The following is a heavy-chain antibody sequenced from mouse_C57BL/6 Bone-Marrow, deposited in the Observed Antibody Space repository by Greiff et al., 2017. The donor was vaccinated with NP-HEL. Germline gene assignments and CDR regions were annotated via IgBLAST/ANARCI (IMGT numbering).Heavy chain of an antibody. CDR3: ARPYGNYLAWFAY. CDR2: ISNLAYSI. J-gene: IGHJ3*01. CDR1: GFTFSDYG. D-gene: IGHD2-1*01. Sequence: EVKLMESGGGLVQPGGSLKLSCAASGFTFSDYGMAWVRQAPRKGPEWVAFISNLAYSIYYADTVTGRFTISRENAKNTLYLEMSSLRSEDTAMYYCARPYGNYLAWFAYWGQGTLVTVSA. V-gene: IGHV5-15*01.